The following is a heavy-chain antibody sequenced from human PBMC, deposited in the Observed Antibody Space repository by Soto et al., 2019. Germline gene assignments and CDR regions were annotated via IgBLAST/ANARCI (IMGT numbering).Heavy chain of an antibody. CDR1: GYTFTSYA. Sequence: GASVKVSCKASGYTFTSYAMHWVRQAPGQRLEWMGWINAGNGNTKYSQKFQGRVTITRDTSASTAYMELSSLRSEDTAAYYCARDHEQQLVGNWLDPWGQGTLVTVSS. D-gene: IGHD6-13*01. V-gene: IGHV1-3*01. CDR2: INAGNGNT. CDR3: ARDHEQQLVGNWLDP. J-gene: IGHJ5*02.